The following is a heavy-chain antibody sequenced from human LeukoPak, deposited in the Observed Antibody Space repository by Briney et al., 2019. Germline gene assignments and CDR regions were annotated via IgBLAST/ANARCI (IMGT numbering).Heavy chain of an antibody. D-gene: IGHD5-18*01. CDR3: ARDYSYPDY. CDR1: GASISAYH. V-gene: IGHV4-4*07. J-gene: IGHJ4*02. CDR2: IYSSGRT. Sequence: SETLSLTCSVSGASISAYHWSWIRQPAGKGLEWIGRIYSSGRTNYIPSLKSRLTMSVDTSKNQFSLKLNSVTAADTAVYCCARDYSYPDYWGQGTLVTVSS.